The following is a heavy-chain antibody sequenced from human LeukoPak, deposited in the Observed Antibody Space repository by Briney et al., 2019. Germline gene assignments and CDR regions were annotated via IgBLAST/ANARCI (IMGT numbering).Heavy chain of an antibody. V-gene: IGHV4-39*07. CDR2: INHSGST. CDR3: ATRYDFWSGYYTDY. CDR1: GGSISSSSYY. D-gene: IGHD3-3*01. J-gene: IGHJ4*02. Sequence: SETLSLTCTVSGGSISSSSYYWSWIRQPPGKGLEWIGEINHSGSTNYNPSPKSRVTISVDTSKNQFSLKLSSVTAADTAVYYCATRYDFWSGYYTDYWGQGTLVTVSS.